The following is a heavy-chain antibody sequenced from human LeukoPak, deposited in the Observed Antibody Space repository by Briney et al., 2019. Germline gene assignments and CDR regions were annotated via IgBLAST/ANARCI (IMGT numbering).Heavy chain of an antibody. CDR2: ISAYNGNT. CDR1: GYTFTSYG. J-gene: IGHJ3*02. CDR3: ASAVVVVPAGHDAFDI. D-gene: IGHD2-2*01. V-gene: IGHV1-18*01. Sequence: ASVKVSCKASGYTFTSYGISWVRQAPGQGLEWMGWISAYNGNTNYAQKLQGRVTMTTDTPTRTAYMELRSLRSDDTAVYYCASAVVVVPAGHDAFDIWGQGTMVTVSS.